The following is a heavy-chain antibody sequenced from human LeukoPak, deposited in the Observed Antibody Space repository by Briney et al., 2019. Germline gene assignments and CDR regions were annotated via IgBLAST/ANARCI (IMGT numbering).Heavy chain of an antibody. J-gene: IGHJ4*02. V-gene: IGHV1-3*01. CDR3: ARPLFAKGLYDYVWGSYRYDYYFDY. Sequence: ASVNVSCKASGYTFTSYVMHWVRQAPGQRLEWMGWINAGNGNTKYSQKFQGRVTITRDTSASTAYMELSSLRSEDTAVYYCARPLFAKGLYDYVWGSYRYDYYFDYWGQGTLVTVSS. D-gene: IGHD3-16*02. CDR2: INAGNGNT. CDR1: GYTFTSYV.